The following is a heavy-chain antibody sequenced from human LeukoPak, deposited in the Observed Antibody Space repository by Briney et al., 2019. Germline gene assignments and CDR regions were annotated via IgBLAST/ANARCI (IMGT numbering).Heavy chain of an antibody. CDR2: IGAYNGNT. D-gene: IGHD1-26*01. V-gene: IGHV1-18*01. CDR3: AREGGSYYFDY. Sequence: SVKVSCKASGYTFTSYGISWVRQAPGQGLEWMGWIGAYNGNTNYAQKLQGRVTMTTDTSTSTAYTELRSLRSDDTAVYYCAREGGSYYFDYWGQGTLVTVSS. J-gene: IGHJ4*02. CDR1: GYTFTSYG.